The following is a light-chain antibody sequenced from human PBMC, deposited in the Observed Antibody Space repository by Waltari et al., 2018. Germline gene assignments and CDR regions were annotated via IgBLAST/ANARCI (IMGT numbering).Light chain of an antibody. J-gene: IGKJ4*01. CDR2: KAS. CDR3: QQYNSYSLLT. V-gene: IGKV1-5*03. Sequence: DIQLPQSPSTLSSSVGDIVTITCRASQSISNWLAWYHQKPGKAPKLLIYKASTLESGVPSRFSGSGSGTEFTLTISSLQPDDFATYYCQQYNSYSLLTFGGGTKVEIK. CDR1: QSISNW.